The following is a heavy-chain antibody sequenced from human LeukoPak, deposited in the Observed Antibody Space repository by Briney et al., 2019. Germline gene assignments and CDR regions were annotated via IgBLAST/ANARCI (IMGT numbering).Heavy chain of an antibody. CDR3: GKGLYHDYSGIGDY. CDR2: VSASGGNT. D-gene: IGHD3-16*01. V-gene: IGHV3-23*01. J-gene: IGHJ4*02. Sequence: GGSLRLSCAASGFTFSSYAMSWVRQAPGKWLEWVSAVSASGGNTYYADSVKGRFTISRDNSKNTLYLQVNSLRAEDTAVYYCGKGLYHDYSGIGDYWGQGTLVSVSS. CDR1: GFTFSSYA.